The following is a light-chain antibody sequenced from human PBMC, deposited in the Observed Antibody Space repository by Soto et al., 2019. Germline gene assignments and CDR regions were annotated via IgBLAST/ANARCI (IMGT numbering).Light chain of an antibody. Sequence: QSVLTQPPSVSAAPRQRVTISCSGSSSNLGNNAVNWYQQVPGKAPKLLIHFDDRVASGVSDRFSGSKSGTSASLAISALQSDDKVDSSCASCDDDLNGPLFGGGTKVTFL. CDR1: SSNLGNNA. CDR2: FDD. J-gene: IGLJ3*02. CDR3: ASCDDDLNGPL. V-gene: IGLV1-36*01.